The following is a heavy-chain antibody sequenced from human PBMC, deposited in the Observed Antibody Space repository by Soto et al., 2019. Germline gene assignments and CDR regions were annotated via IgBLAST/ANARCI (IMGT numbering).Heavy chain of an antibody. J-gene: IGHJ4*02. CDR3: ARRSSGWYFDY. D-gene: IGHD6-19*01. CDR2: ISGSGGST. CDR1: GFTFSSYA. Sequence: EVQLLESGGGLVQPGGSLRLSCAASGFTFSSYAMSWVRQAPGKGLEWVSAISGSGGSTYYADSVKGRFTISRDNSEKTLYLQMHSLRAEDTAVYYCARRSSGWYFDYWGQGTLVTVSS. V-gene: IGHV3-23*01.